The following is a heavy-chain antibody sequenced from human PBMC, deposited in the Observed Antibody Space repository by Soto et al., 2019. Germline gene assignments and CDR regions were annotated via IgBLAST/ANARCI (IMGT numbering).Heavy chain of an antibody. CDR2: INSDGRDT. CDR1: GFTFSSYW. V-gene: IGHV3-74*01. J-gene: IGHJ4*02. CDR3: ARVRGGRQLPWF. Sequence: EVQLVESGGGLVQPGGSLRLSCAASGFTFSSYWMHWVRQAPGKGLVWVARINSDGRDTNYADSVKGRFTISRDNAKNTLYLQMNRLRVEDTAVYFCARVRGGRQLPWFWGQGTLVTVSS. D-gene: IGHD5-18*01.